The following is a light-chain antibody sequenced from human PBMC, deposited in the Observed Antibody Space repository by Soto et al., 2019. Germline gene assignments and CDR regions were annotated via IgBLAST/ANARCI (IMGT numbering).Light chain of an antibody. CDR1: RSISTW. J-gene: IGKJ1*01. Sequence: DIQMTQSPSTLSASVGDRVTITCRASRSISTWLAWYQQEPGKAPKLLIHKASSLQSAVPSRFSGSVSGTDFTLTISSLHPDDFATYYCQQYNSYSPTVGQGTKVDIK. CDR2: KAS. CDR3: QQYNSYSPT. V-gene: IGKV1-5*03.